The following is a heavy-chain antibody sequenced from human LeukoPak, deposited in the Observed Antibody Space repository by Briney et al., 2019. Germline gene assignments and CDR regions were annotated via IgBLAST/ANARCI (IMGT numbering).Heavy chain of an antibody. CDR3: ARGALPSRHDFWGGYYRNLHYLDY. Sequence: GGSLRLSCAASGFTFGSYSMTWVRQAPGKGLEWLSYISSSGHTTYYADSVKGRFTISRDNAENSLYLQMNSLTDEDTAVYYCARGALPSRHDFWGGYYRNLHYLDYWGQGTLVTVSS. CDR1: GFTFGSYS. V-gene: IGHV3-48*02. D-gene: IGHD3-3*01. CDR2: ISSSGHTT. J-gene: IGHJ4*02.